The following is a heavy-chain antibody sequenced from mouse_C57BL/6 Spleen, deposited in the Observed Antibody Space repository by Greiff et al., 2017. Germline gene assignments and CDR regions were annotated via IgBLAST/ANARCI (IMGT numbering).Heavy chain of an antibody. J-gene: IGHJ2*01. CDR3: ARYDYGVDY. D-gene: IGHD2-4*01. CDR2: IDPSDSET. Sequence: QVQLQQPGAELVRPGSSVTLSCKASGYTFTSYWMHWVKQRPIQGLEWIGNIDPSDSETPYNQKFKDKATLTVDKSSSTAYMQLSSLTSEDSAVYYCARYDYGVDYWGQGTTLTVSS. V-gene: IGHV1-52*01. CDR1: GYTFTSYW.